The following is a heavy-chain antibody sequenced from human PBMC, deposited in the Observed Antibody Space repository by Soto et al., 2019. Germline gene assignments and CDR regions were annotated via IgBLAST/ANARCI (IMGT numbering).Heavy chain of an antibody. J-gene: IGHJ6*02. Sequence: PSETLSLTCTVSGASIRSYYWSWIRQPPGKGLEWIGFIHHSGSTNYNPSLKSRVTISVDTSKNQFSLKLSSVTAADTAVYYCRRSSRYSTDVWGQGTTVTVSS. CDR2: IHHSGST. CDR1: GASIRSYY. CDR3: RRSSRYSTDV. D-gene: IGHD6-13*01. V-gene: IGHV4-4*08.